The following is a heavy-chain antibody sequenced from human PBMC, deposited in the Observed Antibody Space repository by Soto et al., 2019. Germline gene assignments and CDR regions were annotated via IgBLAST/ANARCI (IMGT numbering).Heavy chain of an antibody. J-gene: IGHJ5*02. CDR1: GGSISSGGYY. CDR3: ARDPGSSTSYFNWFDP. CDR2: IYYSGST. Sequence: PSETLSLTCTVSGGSISSGGYYWSWIRQHPRKGLEWIGYIYYSGSTYYNPSLKSRVTISVDTSKNQFSLKLSSVTAADTAVYYCARDPGSSTSYFNWFDPWGQGTLVTVSS. V-gene: IGHV4-31*03. D-gene: IGHD2-2*01.